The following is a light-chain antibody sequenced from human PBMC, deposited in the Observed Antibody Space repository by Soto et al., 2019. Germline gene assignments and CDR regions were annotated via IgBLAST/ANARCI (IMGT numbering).Light chain of an antibody. CDR3: QQYYIPPIT. CDR1: QSVSSN. J-gene: IGKJ5*01. Sequence: KLQPQAPTTLSVTPGARATLSCRASQSVSSNLAWYQQKPGQAPRLLIYGASTRATGIPARFSGSGSGTDFTLTISSLQTEDMAIYFCQQYYIPPITFGEGTLVEVK. CDR2: GAS. V-gene: IGKV3-15*01.